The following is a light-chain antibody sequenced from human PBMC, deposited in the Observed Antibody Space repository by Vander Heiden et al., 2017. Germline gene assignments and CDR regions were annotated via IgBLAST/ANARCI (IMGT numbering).Light chain of an antibody. Sequence: SVLPQPPTASATPGPRVTISCSGSSSNIGSNTVNWYQQPPATAPNPLIYSNNRRPSGVPDRFSGSKSGTSAPLATSGLQAEDEADYYCAAWDDSLNGRVFGGGTKLTVL. CDR1: SSNIGSNT. CDR3: AAWDDSLNGRV. J-gene: IGLJ3*02. CDR2: SNN. V-gene: IGLV1-44*01.